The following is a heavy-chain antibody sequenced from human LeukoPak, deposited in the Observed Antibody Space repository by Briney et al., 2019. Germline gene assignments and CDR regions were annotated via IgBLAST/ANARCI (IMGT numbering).Heavy chain of an antibody. Sequence: GALRLSCAASEFTFSSYSMNWVRQAPGKGLERVSYISSSSSTIYYADSVKGRFTISRDNAKNSLYLQMNSLRDEDTAVYYCARGEGYSSSWYVGDLFDYWGQGTLVTVSS. CDR2: ISSSSSTI. CDR3: ARGEGYSSSWYVGDLFDY. J-gene: IGHJ4*02. V-gene: IGHV3-48*02. CDR1: EFTFSSYS. D-gene: IGHD6-13*01.